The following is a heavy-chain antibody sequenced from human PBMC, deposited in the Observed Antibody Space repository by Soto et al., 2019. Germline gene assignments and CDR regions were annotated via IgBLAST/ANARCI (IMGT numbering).Heavy chain of an antibody. CDR2: ISTAGDT. J-gene: IGHJ6*02. Sequence: EVQLVESGGGLVQPGGSLRLSCAASGFGFNGYEMHWVRQAPGKNLEWVAAISTAGDTYYIGSVKGRFTSSREDAKNSLALQMNSLRVGDTAGYFCARGGDRFDGMDVWGQGTTVTFSS. CDR1: GFGFNGYE. D-gene: IGHD3-16*01. CDR3: ARGGDRFDGMDV. V-gene: IGHV3-13*01.